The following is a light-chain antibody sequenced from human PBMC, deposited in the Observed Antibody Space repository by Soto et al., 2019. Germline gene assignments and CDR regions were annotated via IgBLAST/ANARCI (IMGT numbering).Light chain of an antibody. CDR3: QVWDSSSDRDVV. V-gene: IGLV3-21*04. J-gene: IGLJ2*01. CDR1: NIGNKS. CDR2: YDS. Sequence: SYELTQPPSVSVAPGKTARITCGGNNIGNKSVHWYQQKPGQAPVLVIYYDSDRPSGIPERFSGSNSGNTATLTISRVEAGDEADYYCQVWDSSSDRDVVFGGGTKLTVL.